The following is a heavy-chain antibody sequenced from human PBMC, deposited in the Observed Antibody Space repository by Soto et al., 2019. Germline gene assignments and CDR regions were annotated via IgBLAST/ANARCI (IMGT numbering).Heavy chain of an antibody. CDR3: ASPYCISTSCPTYYYYYYGMDV. J-gene: IGHJ6*02. CDR2: IIPIFGTA. CDR1: GGTFSSYA. V-gene: IGHV1-69*12. Sequence: QVQLVQSGAEVKKPGSSVKVSCKASGGTFSSYAISWVRQAPGQGLEWMGGIIPIFGTANYAQKFQGRVTIAADESTSTAYMELSSLRSEVTAVYYCASPYCISTSCPTYYYYYYGMDVWGQGTTVTVSS. D-gene: IGHD2-2*01.